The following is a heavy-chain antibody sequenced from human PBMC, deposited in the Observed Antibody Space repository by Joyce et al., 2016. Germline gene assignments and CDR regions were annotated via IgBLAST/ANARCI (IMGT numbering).Heavy chain of an antibody. V-gene: IGHV4-61*01. D-gene: IGHD3-10*01. CDR2: IYNSDST. J-gene: IGHJ6*02. CDR3: ATSLPSRVGGFQFFGMDV. Sequence: HLQESGPGLVKPSETLSLTCTISGDSFSGTSYYWSWIRQSPGKGLEWLGVIYNSDSTHYIPYLGGRLSISVGAAKKQFSLRLPSVTSADTAVYYCATSLPSRVGGFQFFGMDVWGQGTTVIVS. CDR1: GDSFSGTSYY.